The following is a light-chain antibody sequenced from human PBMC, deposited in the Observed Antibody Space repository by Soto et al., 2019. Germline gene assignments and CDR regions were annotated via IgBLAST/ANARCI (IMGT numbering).Light chain of an antibody. J-gene: IGKJ1*01. Sequence: DIKMYKSPSTLSASGGDRVTLSCRASQSVSDWLAWYQHKPGTAPKLLIYKTSALESGVPSRFGGSGSGTEFTLTISSLQPDDFATYYCQHYNSYSEAFGQGTKVDIK. CDR3: QHYNSYSEA. CDR1: QSVSDW. V-gene: IGKV1-5*03. CDR2: KTS.